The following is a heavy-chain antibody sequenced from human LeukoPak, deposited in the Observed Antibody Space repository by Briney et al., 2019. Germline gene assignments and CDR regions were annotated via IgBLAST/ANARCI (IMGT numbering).Heavy chain of an antibody. J-gene: IGHJ4*02. CDR3: ARASDSYVQYYFDY. D-gene: IGHD5-18*01. V-gene: IGHV1-2*02. CDR1: GYTFTGYY. CDR2: INPNSGGT. Sequence: ASVKVSCKASGYTFTGYYMHWVRQAPGQGLEWMGWINPNSGGTNYAQKFQGRVTMTRDTSTSTVYMELSSLRSEDTAVYYCARASDSYVQYYFDYWGQGTLVTVSS.